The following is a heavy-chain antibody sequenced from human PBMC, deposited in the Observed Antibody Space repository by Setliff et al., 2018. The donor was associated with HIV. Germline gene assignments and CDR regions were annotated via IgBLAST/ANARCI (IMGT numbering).Heavy chain of an antibody. J-gene: IGHJ4*02. CDR1: GFTFTSYG. Sequence: EASVMVSCKTSGFTFTSYGITWVRQAPGQGLEWMGWISTYSGHTNYAQKLQGRVNMNTDTSTSTAYMELRSLRSDDTALYYCARVLWPYSSSRFDYWGQGTLVTVSS. CDR3: ARVLWPYSSSRFDY. CDR2: ISTYSGHT. D-gene: IGHD6-6*01. V-gene: IGHV1-18*01.